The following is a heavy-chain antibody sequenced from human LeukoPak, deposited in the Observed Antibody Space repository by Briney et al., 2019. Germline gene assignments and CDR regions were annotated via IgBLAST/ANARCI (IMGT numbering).Heavy chain of an antibody. Sequence: PGGSLRLSCAASGFTFSSYSMNWVRQAPGKGLEWLSSISSSTNYIYYADSVKGRFTISRDNAKNELYLQMNSLRAEDTAVYYCARVCHSTSGRAIDYWGQGTLVTVSS. J-gene: IGHJ4*02. V-gene: IGHV3-21*06. D-gene: IGHD6-6*01. CDR3: ARVCHSTSGRAIDY. CDR1: GFTFSSYS. CDR2: ISSSTNYI.